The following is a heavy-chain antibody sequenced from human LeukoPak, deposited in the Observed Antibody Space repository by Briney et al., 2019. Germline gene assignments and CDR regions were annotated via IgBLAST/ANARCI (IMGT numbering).Heavy chain of an antibody. D-gene: IGHD3-22*01. V-gene: IGHV4-4*07. CDR3: ARDGYYDSSGYSYFDY. Sequence: SETLSLTCIVSGVSISSFHWSWLRQPAGKALEWIGRIHISGTTNYNPSLESRVTMSVDTSKNQFSLNLNSVTAADTAVYYCARDGYYDSSGYSYFDYWGQGTLVTVSA. J-gene: IGHJ4*02. CDR1: GVSISSFH. CDR2: IHISGTT.